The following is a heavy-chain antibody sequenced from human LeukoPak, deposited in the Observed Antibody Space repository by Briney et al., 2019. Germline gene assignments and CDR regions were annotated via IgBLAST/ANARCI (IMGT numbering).Heavy chain of an antibody. Sequence: PGGSLRLSCAASGFTFDDYAMHWVRQAPGKGLEWVSGISWNSGSIGYADSVKGRFTISRDNAKNSLYLQMNSLRAEDTALYYCAKDICRITGTCYYYGMDVWGQGTTVTVSS. CDR3: AKDICRITGTCYYYGMDV. CDR2: ISWNSGSI. J-gene: IGHJ6*02. V-gene: IGHV3-9*01. D-gene: IGHD1-7*01. CDR1: GFTFDDYA.